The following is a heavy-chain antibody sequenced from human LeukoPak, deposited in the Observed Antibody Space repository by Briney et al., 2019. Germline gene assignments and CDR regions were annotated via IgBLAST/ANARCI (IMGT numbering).Heavy chain of an antibody. CDR2: INPSSGDT. CDR1: GYTFTDHY. V-gene: IGHV1-2*02. CDR3: ARDYYADF. J-gene: IGHJ4*02. D-gene: IGHD3-10*01. Sequence: VASVKVSCKASGYTFTDHYMHWVRQAPGQGLEWMGWINPSSGDTNYAQKCQGTVTMTSDTSRTTAYMDLSRLRSDDTAVYYCARDYYADFWGQGTQVTVSS.